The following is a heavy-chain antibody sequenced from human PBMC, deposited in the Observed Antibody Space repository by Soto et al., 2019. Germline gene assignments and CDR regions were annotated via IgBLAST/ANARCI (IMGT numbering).Heavy chain of an antibody. CDR3: AKDPRREYYFDY. CDR1: GFTFSSYG. V-gene: IGHV3-30*18. Sequence: QVQLVESGGGVVLPGRSLRLSCAASGFTFSSYGMPWVRQAPGKGLEWVAGISYDGSNKYYPDSVKGRFTFSRDNSKNTLYLQMNSLRAEDTAVYYCAKDPRREYYFDYWGQGTLVTVSS. J-gene: IGHJ4*02. CDR2: ISYDGSNK.